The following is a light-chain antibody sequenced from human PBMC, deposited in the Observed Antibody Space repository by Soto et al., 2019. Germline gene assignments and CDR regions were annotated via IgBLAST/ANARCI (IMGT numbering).Light chain of an antibody. CDR1: QSVSNY. V-gene: IGKV1-39*01. Sequence: DIEMAQSPSSLSASVGDRVTITCRASQSVSNYLNWYQQKPGKAPTLLIYAASTLQSGVPSRISGSGSGTDFTLTISSLQPEDFATYYCQQDLRPPLTFGPGT. J-gene: IGKJ3*01. CDR2: AAS. CDR3: QQDLRPPLT.